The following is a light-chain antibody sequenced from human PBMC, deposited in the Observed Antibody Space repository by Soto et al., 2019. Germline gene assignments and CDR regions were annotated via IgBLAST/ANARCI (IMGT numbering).Light chain of an antibody. CDR1: QSINSW. J-gene: IGKJ1*01. Sequence: DIQMTQSPSTLSASVGDRVTITCRASQSINSWLACYQQKQGKAPMLLLYKASSLESVVPSRFSGSESGTEFSLTISSLEPDDCATYYCQQYNNYRTVGQEAKVEIK. CDR2: KAS. CDR3: QQYNNYRT. V-gene: IGKV1-5*03.